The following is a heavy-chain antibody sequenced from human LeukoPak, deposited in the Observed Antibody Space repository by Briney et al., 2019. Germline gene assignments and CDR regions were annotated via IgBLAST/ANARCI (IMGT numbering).Heavy chain of an antibody. CDR2: INPNSGGT. J-gene: IGHJ4*02. D-gene: IGHD3-10*01. CDR3: ARVEITMVRGVPSRLNY. V-gene: IGHV1-2*06. Sequence: ASVKVSCKASGYTFTGYYMHWVRQAPGQGLEWMGRINPNSGGTKYTQKFQGRVTMTRDTSISTAYMELSRLRSDDTAVYYCARVEITMVRGVPSRLNYWGQGTLVTVSS. CDR1: GYTFTGYY.